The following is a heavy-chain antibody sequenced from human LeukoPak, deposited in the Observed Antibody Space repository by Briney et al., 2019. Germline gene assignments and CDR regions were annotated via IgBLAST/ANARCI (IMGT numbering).Heavy chain of an antibody. D-gene: IGHD3-9*01. V-gene: IGHV1-8*02. CDR1: GYAFTNYD. CDR3: ARGRESSKLTSGFQSFDWLSDSFDL. Sequence: GASVKVSCKASGYAFTNYDINWVRQATGQGLEWMGWMSPNSGKTGYAQKFQGRVTMTKNTSMSTAYMELSSLTSEDTAVYYCARGRESSKLTSGFQSFDWLSDSFDLWGQGTIVNVSS. J-gene: IGHJ3*01. CDR2: MSPNSGKT.